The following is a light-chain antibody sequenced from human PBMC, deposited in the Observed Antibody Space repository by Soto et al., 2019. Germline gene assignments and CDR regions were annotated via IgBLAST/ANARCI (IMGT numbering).Light chain of an antibody. V-gene: IGLV1-51*02. CDR1: SSNIGSNL. J-gene: IGLJ2*01. CDR2: ENN. Sequence: QSVLTQPPSVPAAPGQKVTISCSGSSSNIGSNLVSWYQQLPGTAPKLLIYENNKRPSGIPDRFSGSRSGTSATLGITGLQTGDEADYYCGAWDDSLSVVVFGGGTKLTVL. CDR3: GAWDDSLSVVV.